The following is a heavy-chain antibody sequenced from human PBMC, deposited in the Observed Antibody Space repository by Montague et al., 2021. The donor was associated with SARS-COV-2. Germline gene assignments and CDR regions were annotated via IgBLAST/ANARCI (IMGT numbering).Heavy chain of an antibody. J-gene: IGHJ4*02. D-gene: IGHD6-19*01. CDR2: IWYDGSNK. CDR1: GFTFSSYG. Sequence: SLRLSCAASGFTFSSYGMHWVRQAPGKGLEWVAVIWYDGSNKYYADSVKGRFTISRDNSKNTLYLQMNSLRAEDTAVYYCARDRGIAVTGTRSCFDYWGQGTLVTVSS. CDR3: ARDRGIAVTGTRSCFDY. V-gene: IGHV3-33*01.